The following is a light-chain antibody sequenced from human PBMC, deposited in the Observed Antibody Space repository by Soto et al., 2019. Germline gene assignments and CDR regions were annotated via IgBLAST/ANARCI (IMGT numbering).Light chain of an antibody. V-gene: IGLV2-23*03. CDR2: EGS. Sequence: QSALTQPASVSGSPGQSITISCTGTSSDDGSHNLVSWYQQHPGKAPKLMIYEGSLRASGVSNRFSGSKSGNTASLTISGLQAEDEADYYCCSYAGITTFVVFGGGTKLTVL. CDR3: CSYAGITTFVV. CDR1: SSDDGSHNL. J-gene: IGLJ2*01.